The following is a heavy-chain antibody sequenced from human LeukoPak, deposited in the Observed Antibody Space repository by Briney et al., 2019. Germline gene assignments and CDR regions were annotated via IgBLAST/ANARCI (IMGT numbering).Heavy chain of an antibody. CDR1: GYTLTELS. D-gene: IGHD1-26*01. CDR2: FDPEDGET. J-gene: IGHJ4*02. Sequence: ASVKVSCKVSGYTLTELSMHWVRQAPGKGLEWMGGFDPEDGETIYAQKFQGRVTMTEDTSTDTAYMELSSLRSEDTAVYYCATGRIVGATSEEFDYWGQGTLVTVSS. V-gene: IGHV1-24*01. CDR3: ATGRIVGATSEEFDY.